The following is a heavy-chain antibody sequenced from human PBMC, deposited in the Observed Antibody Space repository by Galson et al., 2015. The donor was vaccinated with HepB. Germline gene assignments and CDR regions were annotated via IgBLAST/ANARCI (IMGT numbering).Heavy chain of an antibody. CDR2: FDPEDGET. Sequence: SVKVSCKVSGYTLTELSMHWVRQAPGKGLEWMGGFDPEDGETIHAQKFQGRVTMTEDTSTDTAYMELSSLRSEDTAVYYCATGVSRSPAPYYWGQGTLVTVSS. V-gene: IGHV1-24*01. D-gene: IGHD6-13*01. CDR1: GYTLTELS. J-gene: IGHJ4*02. CDR3: ATGVSRSPAPYY.